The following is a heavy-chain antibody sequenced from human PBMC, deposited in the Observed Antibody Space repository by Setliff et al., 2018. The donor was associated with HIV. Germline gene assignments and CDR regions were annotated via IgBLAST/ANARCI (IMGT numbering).Heavy chain of an antibody. CDR1: GFIFSTYW. J-gene: IGHJ6*03. CDR3: ARGDTTPIYPNYMDV. CDR2: ISPSGSYI. V-gene: IGHV3-21*01. Sequence: GGSLRLSCAASGFIFSTYWMSWVRQAPGKGLEWVSSISPSGSYIYYADSMKGRFTISRDNAKNSLYLQMNSLRVEDTAVYYCARGDTTPIYPNYMDVWGKGTTVTVSS. D-gene: IGHD2-21*02.